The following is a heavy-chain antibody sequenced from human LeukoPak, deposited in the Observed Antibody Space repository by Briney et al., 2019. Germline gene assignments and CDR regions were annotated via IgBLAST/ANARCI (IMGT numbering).Heavy chain of an antibody. Sequence: PGGSLRLSCAASGFTFSSYAMHWVRQAPGKGLEWVAVISYDGSNKYYADSVKGRFTISRDNSENTLYRQMNSLRAEDTAVYYCAAARYGWYFDLWGRGTLVTVSS. J-gene: IGHJ2*01. CDR1: GFTFSSYA. V-gene: IGHV3-30-3*01. D-gene: IGHD1-1*01. CDR3: AAARYGWYFDL. CDR2: ISYDGSNK.